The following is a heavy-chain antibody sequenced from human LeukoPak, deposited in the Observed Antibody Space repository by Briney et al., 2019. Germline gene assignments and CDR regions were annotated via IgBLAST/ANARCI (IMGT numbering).Heavy chain of an antibody. D-gene: IGHD3-22*01. CDR2: IYPGDSDT. V-gene: IGHV5-51*01. CDR3: TRKGAYYDSSGHIDY. CDR1: GYSFTSYW. Sequence: GESLKISCKGSGYSFTSYWIGWVRQMPGKGLEWMGIIYPGDSDTRYSPSFQGQVTISADKSISTAYLQWSSLKASDTAMYYCTRKGAYYDSSGHIDYWGQGTLVTVSS. J-gene: IGHJ4*02.